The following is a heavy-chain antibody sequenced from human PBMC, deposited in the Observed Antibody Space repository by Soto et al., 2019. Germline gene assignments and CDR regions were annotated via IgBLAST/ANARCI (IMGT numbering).Heavy chain of an antibody. CDR3: AREYTYYYGSGENYMDV. CDR2: ISSSSSTI. Sequence: GGSLRLSCAASGFTFSSYGMHWVRQAPGKGLEWVSYISSSSSTIYYADSVKGRFTISRDNAKNSLYLQMNSLRAEDTAVYYCAREYTYYYGSGENYMDVWGKGTTVTVSS. CDR1: GFTFSSYG. V-gene: IGHV3-48*01. D-gene: IGHD3-10*01. J-gene: IGHJ6*03.